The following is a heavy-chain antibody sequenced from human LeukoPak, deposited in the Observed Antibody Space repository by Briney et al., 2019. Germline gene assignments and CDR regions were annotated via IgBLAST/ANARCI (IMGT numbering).Heavy chain of an antibody. J-gene: IGHJ4*02. CDR2: IYYSGSA. CDR1: GGSISSGGYY. D-gene: IGHD3-22*01. CDR3: ARYDSSGYYGRTKFDN. Sequence: SQTLSLTCTVSGGSISSGGYYWSWIRQHPGKGLEWIGYIYYSGSAYYNPSLKSRVTISVDTSKNQFSLKLSSVTAADTAVYYCARYDSSGYYGRTKFDNWGQGTLVTVSS. V-gene: IGHV4-30-4*01.